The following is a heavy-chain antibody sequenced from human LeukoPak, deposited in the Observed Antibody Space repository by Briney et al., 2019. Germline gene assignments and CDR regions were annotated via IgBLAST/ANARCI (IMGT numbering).Heavy chain of an antibody. J-gene: IGHJ1*01. CDR2: ISYDGLNK. CDR3: AGDGSHDH. Sequence: GGSLRLSCAASGFILTNYPMHWVRQAPGKGLEWVAVISYDGLNKYYADSVRGRFTISRGDSMNTVYLQMNSLRGEDTAFYYCAGDGSHDHWGQGTRATVSS. V-gene: IGHV3-30*01. CDR1: GFILTNYP. D-gene: IGHD2-21*01.